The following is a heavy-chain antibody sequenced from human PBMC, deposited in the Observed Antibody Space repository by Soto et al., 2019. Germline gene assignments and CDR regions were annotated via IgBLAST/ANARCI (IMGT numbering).Heavy chain of an antibody. V-gene: IGHV4-59*08. J-gene: IGHJ4*02. CDR3: ARTSISGYDS. CDR1: GDSISSYS. D-gene: IGHD3-9*01. Sequence: SETLSLTCTVSGDSISSYSWSWIRQPPGKGLEWIAYFHNSGSTKYNPSPKSRITISIDTSKNQISLNLSSVTAADTAVYYCARTSISGYDSWGQGTLVTVSS. CDR2: FHNSGST.